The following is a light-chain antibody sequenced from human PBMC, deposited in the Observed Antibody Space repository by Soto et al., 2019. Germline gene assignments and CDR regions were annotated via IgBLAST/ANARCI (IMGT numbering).Light chain of an antibody. CDR2: GAS. J-gene: IGKJ2*01. V-gene: IGKV3-15*01. CDR1: KSVSSK. CDR3: QQYNNWPPYT. Sequence: IVMTQSPATLSVSPGERATLSCRASKSVSSKLAWYQQKPGQAPRLLIYGASTRATGIPARCSGSGSGTEFTLTISSLQSEDFAVYYCQQYNNWPPYTFGQGTKLEIK.